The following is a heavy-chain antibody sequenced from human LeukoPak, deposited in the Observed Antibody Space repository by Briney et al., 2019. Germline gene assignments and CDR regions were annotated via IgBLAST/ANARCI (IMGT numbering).Heavy chain of an antibody. CDR1: GFTFSDYY. Sequence: PGGSLRLSCAASGFTFSDYYMSWIRQAPGKGLEWVSYISSGSRYTYYADSVKGRFTISRDNAKDSLYLQMNSLRAEDTAVYYCAKCSGGNCYHSDDHWGQGTLVTVSP. CDR3: AKCSGGNCYHSDDH. V-gene: IGHV3-11*06. J-gene: IGHJ5*02. CDR2: ISSGSRYT. D-gene: IGHD2-15*01.